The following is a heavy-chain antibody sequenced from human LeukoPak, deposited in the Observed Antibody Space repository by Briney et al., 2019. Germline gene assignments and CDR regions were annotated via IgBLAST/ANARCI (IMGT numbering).Heavy chain of an antibody. Sequence: SETLSLTCTVSGGSISSSSYYWGWIRQPPGKGLEWIGSIYYSGSTYYNPSLKSRVTISVDTSKDQFSLKLSSVTAADTAVYYCASGDILIFGFDYWGQGTLVTVSS. CDR2: IYYSGST. CDR3: ASGDILIFGFDY. V-gene: IGHV4-39*01. J-gene: IGHJ4*02. CDR1: GGSISSSSYY. D-gene: IGHD3-9*01.